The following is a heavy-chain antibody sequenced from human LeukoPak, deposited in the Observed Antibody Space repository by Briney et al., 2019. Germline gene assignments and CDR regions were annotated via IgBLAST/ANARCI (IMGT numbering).Heavy chain of an antibody. Sequence: SETLSLTCTVSGGSISSYYWSWIRQPPGKGLEWIGYIYYSGSTNYNPSLKSRVSISVDTSKNQFSLKLSSVTAADTAMYYCARQREGGSYYIDYWGQGTLVTVSS. J-gene: IGHJ4*02. CDR3: ARQREGGSYYIDY. V-gene: IGHV4-59*01. D-gene: IGHD1-26*01. CDR1: GGSISSYY. CDR2: IYYSGST.